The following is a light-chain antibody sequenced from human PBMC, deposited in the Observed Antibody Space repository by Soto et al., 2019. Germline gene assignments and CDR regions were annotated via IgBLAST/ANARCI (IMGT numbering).Light chain of an antibody. J-gene: IGKJ4*01. CDR3: QQYGSLQLT. CDR1: QSVSSSY. Sequence: EIVLTQSPGTLSLSPGERATLSCRASQSVSSSYLAWYQQKPGQAPRLLIYGASSRATGIPDRFSGSGSGKDVTLTISRLEPEDFAVYYCQQYGSLQLTFGGETKVEIK. V-gene: IGKV3-20*01. CDR2: GAS.